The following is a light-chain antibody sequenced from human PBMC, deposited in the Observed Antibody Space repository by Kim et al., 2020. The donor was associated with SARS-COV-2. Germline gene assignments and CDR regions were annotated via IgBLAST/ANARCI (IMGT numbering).Light chain of an antibody. J-gene: IGLJ2*01. V-gene: IGLV1-40*01. CDR1: RSNIGAYYD. Sequence: SWAPGQRVTLSCPGPRSNIGAYYDVQWYQQLPGRAPKLLIHGNTNRPSGVPDRFSCSKSGTSASLDITGLQAEDEAVYYCQSYDRSLSGSVFGGGTTLTV. CDR3: QSYDRSLSGSV. CDR2: GNT.